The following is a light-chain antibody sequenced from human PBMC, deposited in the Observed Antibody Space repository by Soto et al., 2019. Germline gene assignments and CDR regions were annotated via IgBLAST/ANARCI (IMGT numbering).Light chain of an antibody. CDR2: GNS. J-gene: IGLJ1*01. V-gene: IGLV1-40*01. Sequence: QSVLTQPPSVSGAPGQRVTISCTGSSSNIGAGYDVHWYQQLPGTAPKFLIYGNSNRPSGVPDRFSGSKSGTSVSLAITGLQAEDEADYYCQSYDSSLSGNVFGTGTKLTVL. CDR1: SSNIGAGYD. CDR3: QSYDSSLSGNV.